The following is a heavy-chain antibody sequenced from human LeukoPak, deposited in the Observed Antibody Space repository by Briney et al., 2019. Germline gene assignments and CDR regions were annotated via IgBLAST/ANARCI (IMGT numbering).Heavy chain of an antibody. CDR3: ARGPYSYDSSGAFDI. Sequence: SETLSLTCTVSGGSISSYYGTWIRQPPGKGLEWIGYLSYSGSTNYNPSLKSRVTISVDTSKNQFSLKLSSVTAADTAVYFCARGPYSYDSSGAFDIWGQGTMVTVSS. CDR2: LSYSGST. V-gene: IGHV4-59*08. D-gene: IGHD3-22*01. J-gene: IGHJ3*02. CDR1: GGSISSYY.